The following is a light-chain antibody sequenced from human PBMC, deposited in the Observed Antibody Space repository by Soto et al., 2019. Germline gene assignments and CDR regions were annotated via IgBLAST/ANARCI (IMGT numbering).Light chain of an antibody. J-gene: IGKJ2*01. V-gene: IGKV1-39*01. CDR3: QKSYSTPYT. CDR1: QSISSY. CDR2: AAS. Sequence: DIQMTQSPSSLSASVGDRVTIACRASQSISSYLNWFQQKPGRAPKLLIYAASALRSGVPSRFRGSGSGTEFTLTISSLQPEDFATYYCQKSYSTPYTFGQGNKLDIK.